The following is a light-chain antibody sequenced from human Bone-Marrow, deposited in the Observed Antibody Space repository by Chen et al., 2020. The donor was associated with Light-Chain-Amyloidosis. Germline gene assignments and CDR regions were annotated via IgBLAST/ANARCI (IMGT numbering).Light chain of an antibody. CDR3: QQYGSSLYT. Sequence: EIVLTQSPGTLSLSPGERATLSCRASQSVSSSYLAWYQQKPGQAPRLLIDGASSRATGIPDRFSGSGSETDFTLTISRLEPEDFAEYYCQQYGSSLYTFGQGTKLEIK. CDR1: QSVSSSY. V-gene: IGKV3-20*01. CDR2: GAS. J-gene: IGKJ2*01.